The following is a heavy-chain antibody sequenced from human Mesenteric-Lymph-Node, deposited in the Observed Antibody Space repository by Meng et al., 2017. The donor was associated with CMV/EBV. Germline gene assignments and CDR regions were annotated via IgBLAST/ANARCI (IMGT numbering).Heavy chain of an antibody. J-gene: IGHJ5*02. CDR1: GGSLRRRPC. V-gene: IGHV4-4*02. CDR3: ARDKIGVAMGFDP. Sequence: VSGGSLRRRPCWSWVRQPPGKGLEWIGEIYHSGSPNYNPSLKSRVTISVDKSKNQFSLKLSSVTAADTAVYYCARDKIGVAMGFDPWGQGTLVTVSS. CDR2: IYHSGSP. D-gene: IGHD6-19*01.